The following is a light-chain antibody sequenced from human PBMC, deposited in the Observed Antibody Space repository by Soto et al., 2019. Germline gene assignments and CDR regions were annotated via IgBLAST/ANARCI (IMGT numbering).Light chain of an antibody. V-gene: IGKV3-20*01. CDR1: QSISNNY. Sequence: EIVLTQSPGTLFLSPGERATLSCRASQSISNNYLAWYQQKPGQAPRFIIYGASTRATGIPDRFSGSGSGTDFTLTVSRLEPEDFAVYYCQQYGSSPLITFGQGTRLEIK. J-gene: IGKJ5*01. CDR3: QQYGSSPLIT. CDR2: GAS.